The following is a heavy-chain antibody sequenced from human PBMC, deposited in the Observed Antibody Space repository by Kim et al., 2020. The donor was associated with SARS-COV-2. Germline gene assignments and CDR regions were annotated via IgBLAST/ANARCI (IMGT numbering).Heavy chain of an antibody. CDR2: ISYDGSNK. V-gene: IGHV3-30*18. D-gene: IGHD3-22*01. CDR3: AKVLYSSGYSHGMDA. J-gene: IGHJ6*02. CDR1: GFTFSSYG. Sequence: GGSLRLSCAASGFTFSSYGMHWVRQAPGKGLEWVAVISYDGSNKYYADSVKGRFTISRDNSKNTLYLQMNSLRAEDTAVYYCAKVLYSSGYSHGMDAWGQGTTVTVSS.